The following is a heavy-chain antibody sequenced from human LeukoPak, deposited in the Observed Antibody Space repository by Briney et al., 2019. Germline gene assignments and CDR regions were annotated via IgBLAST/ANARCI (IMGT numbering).Heavy chain of an antibody. V-gene: IGHV3-23*01. J-gene: IGHJ5*02. CDR3: AKDTIAAGGTRWFDP. CDR2: ISGSGGST. Sequence: PGGSLRLSCAASGFTFSGYAMSWVRQAPGKGLEWVSAISGSGGSTYYADSVKGRFTISRDNSKNTLYLQMNSLRAEDTAVYYCAKDTIAAGGTRWFDPWGQGTLVTVSS. D-gene: IGHD6-13*01. CDR1: GFTFSGYA.